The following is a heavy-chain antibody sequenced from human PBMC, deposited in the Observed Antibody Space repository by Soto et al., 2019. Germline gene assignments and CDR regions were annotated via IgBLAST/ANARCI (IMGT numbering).Heavy chain of an antibody. V-gene: IGHV3-72*01. J-gene: IGHJ4*02. CDR1: GFTFSDYY. CDR3: VRNYYDGYSYYPDF. Sequence: GGSLRLSCAASGFTFSDYYMDWVRQAPGKGLEWVARSRNKANSYTTEYAASVKGRFTISRDDSKNSLFLQMNSLKTEDTAVYYCVRNYYDGYSYYPDFWGQGTLVPVSS. D-gene: IGHD3-22*01. CDR2: SRNKANSYTT.